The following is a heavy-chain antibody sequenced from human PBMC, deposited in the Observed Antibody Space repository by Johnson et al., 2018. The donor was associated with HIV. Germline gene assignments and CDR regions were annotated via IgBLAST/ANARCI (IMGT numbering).Heavy chain of an antibody. CDR1: GFTFSTYA. CDR3: AREEGTDILTRGDAFDS. J-gene: IGHJ3*02. CDR2: ISSDGNNK. D-gene: IGHD3-9*01. Sequence: VQLVESGRGVVQPGGSLRLSCAASGFTFSTYAIHWVRQAPGNGLEWVVVISSDGNNKYYADSVKGRFTMSRDNAKKSLYLQMNNLRAEDTAVYYCAREEGTDILTRGDAFDSWGQGTMVTVSS. V-gene: IGHV3-30-3*01.